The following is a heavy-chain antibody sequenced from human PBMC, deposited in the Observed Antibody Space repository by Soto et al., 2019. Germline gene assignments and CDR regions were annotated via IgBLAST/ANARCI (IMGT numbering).Heavy chain of an antibody. V-gene: IGHV3-23*01. CDR1: EGTSSSYG. J-gene: IGHJ6*03. D-gene: IGHD3-10*01. CDR3: AQRSGSYYNYYHYMAV. CDR2: ISGSGGST. Sequence: GGPIRHSWGASEGTSSSYGWSWVSQTKEKGLEWVSAISGSGGSTSYAASVKGRFTISRDNSKNTLYLQMNSLRAEDTAVFYCAQRSGSYYNYYHYMAVWGKGTTVTVSS.